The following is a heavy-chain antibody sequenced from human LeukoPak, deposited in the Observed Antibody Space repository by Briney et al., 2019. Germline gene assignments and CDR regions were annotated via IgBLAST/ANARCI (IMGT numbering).Heavy chain of an antibody. J-gene: IGHJ3*02. CDR2: ISSNGGST. CDR1: GFTFSSYA. V-gene: IGHV3-64*01. CDR3: ARARSSWYLVDAFDI. Sequence: GGSLILSCAAAGFTFSSYAMHWGRQAPGKGLEYVSAISSNGGSTYYANSVKGRFTISRDNSKNTLYLQMGSLRAEDMAVYYCARARSSWYLVDAFDIWGQGTMVTVSS. D-gene: IGHD6-13*01.